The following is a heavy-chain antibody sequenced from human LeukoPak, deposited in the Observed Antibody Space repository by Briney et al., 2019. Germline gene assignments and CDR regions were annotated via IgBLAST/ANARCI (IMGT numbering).Heavy chain of an antibody. CDR2: INTDGTRT. CDR3: SRGMDGYNIDF. J-gene: IGHJ4*02. V-gene: IGHV3-74*03. CDR1: GFTFSRHW. D-gene: IGHD5-24*01. Sequence: GGSLRLSCATSGFTFSRHWMHWVRQVPGKGLVWISCINTDGTRTTYADSVKGRFTISRDNAKNTLYLQVDGPRDEDTAVYFCSRGMDGYNIDFWGQATLVTVSS.